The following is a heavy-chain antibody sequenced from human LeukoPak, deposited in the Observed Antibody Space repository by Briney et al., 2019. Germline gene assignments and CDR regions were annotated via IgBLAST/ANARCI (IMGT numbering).Heavy chain of an antibody. CDR3: AGADCSGGSCYSPENFDY. CDR2: IYFSGST. Sequence: SETLSLTCTVSGASITRYYWSWVRQPPGKGLEWIGFIYFSGSTTYNPSLKSRVTISVDTSKNQFSLKLSSVTAADTAVYYCAGADCSGGSCYSPENFDYWGQGTLVTVSS. V-gene: IGHV4-59*08. J-gene: IGHJ4*02. CDR1: GASITRYY. D-gene: IGHD2-15*01.